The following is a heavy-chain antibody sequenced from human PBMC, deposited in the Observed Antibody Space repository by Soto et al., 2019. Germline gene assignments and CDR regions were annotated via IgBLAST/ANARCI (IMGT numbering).Heavy chain of an antibody. J-gene: IGHJ5*02. Sequence: SETLSLTCAVYGGSFSGYFWTWMRQPPGKGLEWIGEINDSGSTNYNPSLKSRVTISVDTSKNQFSLKLSSVTAADTAVYYCARGLTLGYCSGTSCYNWLDPWGQGTLVTVSS. CDR3: ARGLTLGYCSGTSCYNWLDP. V-gene: IGHV4-34*01. D-gene: IGHD2-2*01. CDR2: INDSGST. CDR1: GGSFSGYF.